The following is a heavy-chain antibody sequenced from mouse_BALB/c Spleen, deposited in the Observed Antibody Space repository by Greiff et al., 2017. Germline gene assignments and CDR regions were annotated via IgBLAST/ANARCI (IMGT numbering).Heavy chain of an antibody. J-gene: IGHJ2*02. CDR1: GLNSKDTY. CDR2: IDPANGYT. Sequence: EVKLQESGAELVKPGASVKLSCTASGLNSKDTYIHWVKQRPEQGLEWIGRIDPANGYTKYDPTFQGKATITADTSSNTAYLQLSSLTSEDTAVYYCARGLYGYPFDFWGQGTSLTVSS. V-gene: IGHV14-3*02. CDR3: ARGLYGYPFDF. D-gene: IGHD1-2*01.